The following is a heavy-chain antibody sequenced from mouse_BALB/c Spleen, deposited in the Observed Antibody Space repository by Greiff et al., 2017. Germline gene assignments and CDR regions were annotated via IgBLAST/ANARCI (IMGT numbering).Heavy chain of an antibody. J-gene: IGHJ1*01. Sequence: EVKLVESGGGLVKLGGSLKLSCAASGFTFSSYYMSWVRQTPEKRLELVAAINSNGGSTYYPDTVKGRFTISRDNAKNTLDLQMSSLKSEDTALYYGARHDYYDYAVWYFDVWGAGTTVTVSS. V-gene: IGHV5-6-2*01. D-gene: IGHD2-4*01. CDR2: INSNGGST. CDR1: GFTFSSYY. CDR3: ARHDYYDYAVWYFDV.